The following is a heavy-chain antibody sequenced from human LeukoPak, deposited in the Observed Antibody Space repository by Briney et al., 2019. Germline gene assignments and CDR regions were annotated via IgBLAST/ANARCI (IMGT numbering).Heavy chain of an antibody. Sequence: SETLSLTCAVYGGSFSGYYWSWIRQPPGEGLEWIGEINHSGSTNYNPSLKSRVTISVDTSKNQFSLKLSSVTAADTAVYYCARGLSWPYYFDYWGQGTLVTVSS. CDR3: ARGLSWPYYFDY. CDR1: GGSFSGYY. D-gene: IGHD3-10*01. J-gene: IGHJ4*02. V-gene: IGHV4-34*01. CDR2: INHSGST.